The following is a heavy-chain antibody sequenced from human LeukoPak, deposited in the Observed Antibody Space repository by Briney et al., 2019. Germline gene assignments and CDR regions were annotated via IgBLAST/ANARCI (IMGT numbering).Heavy chain of an antibody. D-gene: IGHD2-2*01. V-gene: IGHV3-33*01. CDR2: IWYDGSNQ. Sequence: GRSLRLSCAASGFTFSTYAMHWVRQAPGKGLEWVADIWYDGSNQYYADSVKGRFTISRDNSKNMLYLQMNSLRAEDTAVYYCARGVVPGLRELRSNYYYYGMDVWGQGTTVTVSS. CDR3: ARGVVPGLRELRSNYYYYGMDV. J-gene: IGHJ6*02. CDR1: GFTFSTYA.